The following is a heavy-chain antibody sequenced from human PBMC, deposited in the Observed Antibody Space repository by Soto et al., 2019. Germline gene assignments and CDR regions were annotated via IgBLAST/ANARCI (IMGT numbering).Heavy chain of an antibody. Sequence: ETLSLTCNVSGGSISSYYWSWIRQPAGKGLEWIGRIYYSGGTNYNPSLKSRVTMSVDTSKNQFSLKLSSVTAADTAVYYCARENYAAAAGTYRGHYYGMDVWGQGTTVTVSS. V-gene: IGHV4-4*07. CDR2: IYYSGGT. CDR3: ARENYAAAAGTYRGHYYGMDV. J-gene: IGHJ6*02. CDR1: GGSISSYY. D-gene: IGHD6-13*01.